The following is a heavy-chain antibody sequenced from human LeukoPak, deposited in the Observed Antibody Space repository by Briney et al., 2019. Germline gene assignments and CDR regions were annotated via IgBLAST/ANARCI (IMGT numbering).Heavy chain of an antibody. CDR1: GGSISTYY. V-gene: IGHV4-59*01. CDR3: ARTEYFVFDY. CDR2: IYHSGST. D-gene: IGHD2/OR15-2a*01. Sequence: PSETLSLTCTVSGGSISTYYWSWIRQPPGKGLEWIGYIYHSGSTNYNPSLKSRVTISVDTSKNQFSLKLSSVTAADTAVYYCARTEYFVFDYWGQGTLVTVSS. J-gene: IGHJ4*02.